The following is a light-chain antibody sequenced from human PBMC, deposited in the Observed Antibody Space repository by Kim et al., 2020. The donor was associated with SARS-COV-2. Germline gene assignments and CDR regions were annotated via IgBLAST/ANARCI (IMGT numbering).Light chain of an antibody. Sequence: PGESATRSCSASHNVGIGLAWYQQTPGQAPRLLIHDAAMRAAGIPGRFSGSGSGTDFTLAIGSLAPEDFAIYYCQQRGSWPPALTFGGGTKVDIK. V-gene: IGKV3-11*01. CDR3: QQRGSWPPALT. J-gene: IGKJ4*01. CDR2: DAA. CDR1: HNVGIG.